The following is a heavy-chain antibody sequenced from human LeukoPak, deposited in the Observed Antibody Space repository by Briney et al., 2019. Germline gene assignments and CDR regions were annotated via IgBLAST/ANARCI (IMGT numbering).Heavy chain of an antibody. Sequence: GGSLRLSCEASGFTFSTYSMSWVRQAPGKGPAWVANIKQDGSEKSYVDSVKGRFTISRDNAKNSLYLQMNSLRAEDTAMYYCARGGYLYRDWSQGTLVTVSS. CDR3: ARGGYLYRD. CDR1: GFTFSTYS. J-gene: IGHJ4*02. D-gene: IGHD5-18*01. V-gene: IGHV3-7*05. CDR2: IKQDGSEK.